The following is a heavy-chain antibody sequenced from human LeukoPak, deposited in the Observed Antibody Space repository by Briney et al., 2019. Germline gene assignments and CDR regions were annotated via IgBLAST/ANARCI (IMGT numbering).Heavy chain of an antibody. D-gene: IGHD5-12*01. Sequence: SVKVSCKASGYTFTGYYMHWVRQAPGQGLEWMGGIIPILGTANYAQKFQGRVTITADESTNTAYMELSSLRSEDTAVYYCARDEWSIVATMNTYYYYYMDVWGKGTTVTISS. CDR2: IIPILGTA. V-gene: IGHV1-69*13. CDR1: GYTFTGYY. J-gene: IGHJ6*03. CDR3: ARDEWSIVATMNTYYYYYMDV.